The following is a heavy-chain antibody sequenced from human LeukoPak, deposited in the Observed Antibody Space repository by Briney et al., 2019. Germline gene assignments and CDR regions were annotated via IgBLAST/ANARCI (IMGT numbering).Heavy chain of an antibody. Sequence: QPGGSLRLSYAASGFTFSSYWMSWVRQAPGKGLEWVSVSGSGGDTYYVDSVKGRFTISRDNSKNTLYLQMNSLRAEDTAVYYCAKARGGTYRTYYFDYWGQGTLVTVSS. D-gene: IGHD1-26*01. J-gene: IGHJ4*02. CDR3: AKARGGTYRTYYFDY. V-gene: IGHV3-23*01. CDR1: GFTFSSYW. CDR2: SGSGGDT.